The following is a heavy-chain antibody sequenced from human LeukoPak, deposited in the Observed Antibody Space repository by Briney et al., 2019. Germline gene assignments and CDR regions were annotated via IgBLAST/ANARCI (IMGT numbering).Heavy chain of an antibody. CDR3: ARAIISYGDYVVFDY. CDR1: GGSISSGDYY. CDR2: IYYSGST. J-gene: IGHJ4*02. Sequence: SQTLSLTCTVSGGSISSGDYYWSWIRQPPGKGPEWIGYIYYSGSTYYNPSLKSRVTISVDTSKNQFSLKLSSVTAADTAVYYCARAIISYGDYVVFDYWGQGTLVTVSS. V-gene: IGHV4-30-4*01. D-gene: IGHD4-17*01.